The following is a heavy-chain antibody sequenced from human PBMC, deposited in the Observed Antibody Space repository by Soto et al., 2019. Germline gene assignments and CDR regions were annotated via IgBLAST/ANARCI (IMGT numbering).Heavy chain of an antibody. CDR2: ISDNGGTT. V-gene: IGHV3-23*01. J-gene: IGHJ4*02. CDR1: EFTFSNYA. D-gene: IGHD6-13*01. Sequence: GGSLRLSCAASEFTFSNYAMSWVRQAPGKGLEWVSSISDNGGTTYYADSVKGRFTISRDNSKNTLYLQMNSLRAEDTAVYYCAKDPQQXIVYXDYWGQGTQVTVSS. CDR3: AKDPQQXIVYXDY.